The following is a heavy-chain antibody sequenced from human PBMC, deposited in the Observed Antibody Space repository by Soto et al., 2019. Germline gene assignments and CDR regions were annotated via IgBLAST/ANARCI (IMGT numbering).Heavy chain of an antibody. J-gene: IGHJ3*02. CDR3: ARGGSNDWQVAFDI. V-gene: IGHV4-34*01. D-gene: IGHD3-9*01. Sequence: QLQQWGAGLLKPSETLSLTCVVSGGSFSTYYYNWIRQSPVKGLEWIGEINHSGINNYIPSLKSRVTMSLDTSKNQFSLKLTSVTAADTAVYYCARGGSNDWQVAFDIWGQGPMVTVSS. CDR1: GGSFSTYY. CDR2: INHSGIN.